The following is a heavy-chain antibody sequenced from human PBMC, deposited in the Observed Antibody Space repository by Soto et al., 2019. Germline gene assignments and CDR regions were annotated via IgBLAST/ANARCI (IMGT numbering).Heavy chain of an antibody. Sequence: ASVKVSCKASGYKFTTYFIHWVRQAPGQGLEWMGMIHPSGDTGYAQKFRGRVTMTIDTSTTTAYMELSRLRSDDTAVYYCARDYYDSSGYLTWGQGTLVTVSS. CDR1: GYKFTTYF. CDR3: ARDYYDSSGYLT. D-gene: IGHD3-22*01. J-gene: IGHJ5*02. V-gene: IGHV1-46*01. CDR2: IHPSGDT.